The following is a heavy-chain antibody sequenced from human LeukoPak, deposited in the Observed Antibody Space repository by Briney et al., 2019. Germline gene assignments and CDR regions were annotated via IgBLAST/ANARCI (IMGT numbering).Heavy chain of an antibody. CDR2: ISYRGNT. V-gene: IGHV4-59*01. Sequence: SSETLSLTCTVSGGSISSYYWNWIRQPPGKGLEWIGYISYRGNTNYSPSLKSRVTISLDTSKNQFSLKLSSATAADTAVYYCAREGLGTPFDYWGQGTLVTVSS. J-gene: IGHJ4*02. CDR1: GGSISSYY. D-gene: IGHD1-14*01. CDR3: AREGLGTPFDY.